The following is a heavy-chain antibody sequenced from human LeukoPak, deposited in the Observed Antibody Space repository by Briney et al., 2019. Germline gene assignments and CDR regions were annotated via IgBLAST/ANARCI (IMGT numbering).Heavy chain of an antibody. V-gene: IGHV4-59*01. Sequence: SETLSLTCTVSGGSISSYYWSWIRQPPGKGLEWIGYIYYSGSTNYNPSLKSRVTISVDTSKNQFSLKLSSVTAADTAVYYCARTAPTYYYGSGSCDVWGQGTTVTVSS. D-gene: IGHD3-10*01. J-gene: IGHJ6*02. CDR3: ARTAPTYYYGSGSCDV. CDR1: GGSISSYY. CDR2: IYYSGST.